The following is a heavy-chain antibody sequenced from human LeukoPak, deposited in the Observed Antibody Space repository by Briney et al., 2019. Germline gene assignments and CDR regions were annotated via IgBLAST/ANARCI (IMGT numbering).Heavy chain of an antibody. V-gene: IGHV4-4*07. Sequence: SETLSRTCSVPGGSITNYYWSWIRQPAGKGLEWIGRFYSRGTTYYNPPLRSRVSLSGDESKNQLSLKMYSVTAADTAVYYCVRDEGLTGYPDYWGQGTLRTVSS. CDR3: VRDEGLTGYPDY. D-gene: IGHD3-9*01. CDR2: FYSRGTT. J-gene: IGHJ4*02. CDR1: GGSITNYY.